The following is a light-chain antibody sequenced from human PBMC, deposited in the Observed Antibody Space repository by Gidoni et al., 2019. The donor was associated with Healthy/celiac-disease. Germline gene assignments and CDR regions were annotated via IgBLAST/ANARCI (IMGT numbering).Light chain of an antibody. CDR1: SSDVGGYNY. CDR2: DVS. V-gene: IGLV2-11*01. Sequence: QSALTQPRSVSVSPGQSVTISCTGTSSDVGGYNYVSWYQQHPGKAPKLMIYDVSKRPSGVPDRFSGSKSGNTASLTISGLQAEDEADYYCCSYAGSYGVFGGGTKLTVL. CDR3: CSYAGSYGV. J-gene: IGLJ2*01.